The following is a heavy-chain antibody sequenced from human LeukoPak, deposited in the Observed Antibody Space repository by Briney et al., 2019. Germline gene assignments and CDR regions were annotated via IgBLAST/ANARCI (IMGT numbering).Heavy chain of an antibody. Sequence: SETLSLTCAVSGGSFSGYYWTWIRQPPGKGLEWIGEINHSGSANYNPSLKSRVTISLDTSKNQFSLKLRSMSSMTAADTAVYYCARYTVVTRNFDYWGQGTLVTVSS. D-gene: IGHD4-23*01. CDR2: INHSGSA. J-gene: IGHJ4*02. V-gene: IGHV4-34*01. CDR3: ARYTVVTRNFDY. CDR1: GGSFSGYY.